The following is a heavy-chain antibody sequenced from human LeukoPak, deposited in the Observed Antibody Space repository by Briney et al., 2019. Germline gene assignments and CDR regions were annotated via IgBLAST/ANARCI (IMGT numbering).Heavy chain of an antibody. V-gene: IGHV3-23*01. Sequence: GGSLRLSCEASGYTFTSSAISWVRQAPGKGLEWVSAISGSGGSTYYADSVKGRFTISRDNSKNTLYLQMNSLRAEDTAVYYCAKAYCSSTSCYGWFDPWGQGTLVTVSS. J-gene: IGHJ5*02. D-gene: IGHD2-2*01. CDR2: ISGSGGST. CDR3: AKAYCSSTSCYGWFDP. CDR1: GYTFTSSA.